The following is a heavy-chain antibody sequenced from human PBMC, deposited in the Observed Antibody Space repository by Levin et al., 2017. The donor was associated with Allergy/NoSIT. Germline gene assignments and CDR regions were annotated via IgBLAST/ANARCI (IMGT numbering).Heavy chain of an antibody. J-gene: IGHJ4*02. D-gene: IGHD1-26*01. Sequence: ASVKVSCKASGYTFTSYGISWVRQAPGQGLEWMGWISAYNGNTNYAQKLQGRVTMTTDTSTSTAYMELRSLRSDDTAVYYCAREVPNSGSYWKPMGEWDYWGQGTLVTVSS. CDR2: ISAYNGNT. CDR3: AREVPNSGSYWKPMGEWDY. CDR1: GYTFTSYG. V-gene: IGHV1-18*01.